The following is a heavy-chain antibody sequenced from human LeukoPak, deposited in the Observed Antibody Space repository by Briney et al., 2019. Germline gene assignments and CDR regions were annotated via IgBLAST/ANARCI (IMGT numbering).Heavy chain of an antibody. CDR2: ISDNGGST. Sequence: GGSLRLSCAASGFTFSSYAMSWVRQAPGKGLEWLSAISDNGGSTYYSDSVKGRFTISRDNSKNTLYLQMNSLRAEDTAVYYCAKEGSSYGHGAYWGQGTLVTVSS. V-gene: IGHV3-23*01. CDR1: GFTFSSYA. CDR3: AKEGSSYGHGAY. J-gene: IGHJ4*02. D-gene: IGHD5-18*01.